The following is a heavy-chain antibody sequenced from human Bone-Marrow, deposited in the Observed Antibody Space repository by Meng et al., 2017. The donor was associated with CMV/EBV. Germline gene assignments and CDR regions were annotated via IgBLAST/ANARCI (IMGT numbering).Heavy chain of an antibody. CDR1: GFTFSSYG. D-gene: IGHD3-3*01. CDR2: IWYDGSNK. Sequence: GGSLRLSCAASGFTFSSYGMHWVRQAPGKGLEWVAVIWYDGSNKYYADSVKGRFTISRDNSKNTLYLQMNSLRAEDTAVYYCAKELLTYYDFWSGYGMDVWGQGTTVTVSS. V-gene: IGHV3-33*06. CDR3: AKELLTYYDFWSGYGMDV. J-gene: IGHJ6*02.